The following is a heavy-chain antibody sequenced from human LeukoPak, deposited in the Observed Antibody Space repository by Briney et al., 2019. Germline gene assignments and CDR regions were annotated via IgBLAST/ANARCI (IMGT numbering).Heavy chain of an antibody. D-gene: IGHD2-2*01. V-gene: IGHV4-39*07. J-gene: IGHJ3*02. CDR2: IYYSGST. CDR3: ARGFGGYGCSSTSCYRAFDI. Sequence: NPSETLSLTCTVSGGSISYSNYYWGWIRQPPGKGLEWIGSIYYSGSTYYNPSLKSRVTISLDTSKNQFSLKLSSVTAADTAVYYCARGFGGYGCSSTSCYRAFDIWGQGTMVIVSS. CDR1: GGSISYSNYY.